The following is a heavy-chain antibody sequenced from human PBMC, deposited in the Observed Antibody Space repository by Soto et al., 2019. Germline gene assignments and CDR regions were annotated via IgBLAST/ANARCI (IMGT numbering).Heavy chain of an antibody. J-gene: IGHJ4*02. CDR3: ARDKSYYESSGFDY. V-gene: IGHV3-21*01. CDR2: ISSSSSYI. Sequence: GGSLRLSCAASGFTFSSYSMNWVRQAPGKGLEWVSSISSSSSYIYYADSVKGRFTISRDNAKNSLYLQMNSLRAEDTAVYYCARDKSYYESSGFDYWGQGTLVTVSS. CDR1: GFTFSSYS. D-gene: IGHD3-22*01.